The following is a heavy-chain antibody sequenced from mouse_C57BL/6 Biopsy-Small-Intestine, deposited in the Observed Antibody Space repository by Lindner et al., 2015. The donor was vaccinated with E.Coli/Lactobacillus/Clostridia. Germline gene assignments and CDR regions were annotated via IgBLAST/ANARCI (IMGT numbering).Heavy chain of an antibody. V-gene: IGHV1S135*01. J-gene: IGHJ3*01. CDR1: GYSFTDYN. CDR2: IDPYNGAT. CDR3: ARRGELAWFPY. Sequence: VQLQESGSELVKPGASVKISCKASGYSFTDYNMNWVKQSHGKSLEWIGYIDPYNGATSYNQKFKGKATLTVDKSSSTVYMQLNSLTSEDSAVYYCARRGELAWFPYWGQGTLVTVSA.